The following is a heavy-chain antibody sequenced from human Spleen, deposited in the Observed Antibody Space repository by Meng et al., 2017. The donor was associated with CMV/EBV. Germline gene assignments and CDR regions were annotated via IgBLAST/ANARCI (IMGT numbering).Heavy chain of an antibody. Sequence: GGSLRLSCVPSGFTVTMHDMSWVRQAPGKGLEWISLTYSDGRTSYADSVKGRFSISRDSSKNTLYLQTNSLRADDTAMYYCARNLWNHFEDWGQGTLVTVSS. V-gene: IGHV3-66*02. D-gene: IGHD1-1*01. CDR3: ARNLWNHFED. CDR2: TYSDGRT. J-gene: IGHJ4*02. CDR1: GFTVTMHD.